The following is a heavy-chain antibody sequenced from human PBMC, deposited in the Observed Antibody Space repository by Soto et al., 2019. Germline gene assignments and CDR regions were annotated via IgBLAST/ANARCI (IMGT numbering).Heavy chain of an antibody. CDR1: GGSISSYY. V-gene: IGHV4-59*08. CDR2: IYYSGST. J-gene: IGHJ5*02. D-gene: IGHD3-10*01. CDR3: ARHISITMVRDNWFDP. Sequence: SETLSLTCTVSGGSISSYYWSWIRQPPGKGLEWIGYIYYSGSTNYNPSLKSRVTISVDTSKNQFSLKLSSVTAADTAVYYCARHISITMVRDNWFDPWGQGTLVTVSS.